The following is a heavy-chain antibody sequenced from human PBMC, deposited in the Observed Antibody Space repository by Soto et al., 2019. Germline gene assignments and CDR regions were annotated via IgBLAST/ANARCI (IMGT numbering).Heavy chain of an antibody. CDR3: ARDLGPRGSGIGY. Sequence: GGSLRLSCAASGFTFSSYAMHRVRQAPGKGLEWVAVISYDGSNKYYADSVKGRFTISRDNSKNTLYLQMNSLRAEDTAVYYCARDLGPRGSGIGYWGQGTLVTVSS. V-gene: IGHV3-30-3*01. D-gene: IGHD3-10*01. CDR1: GFTFSSYA. CDR2: ISYDGSNK. J-gene: IGHJ4*02.